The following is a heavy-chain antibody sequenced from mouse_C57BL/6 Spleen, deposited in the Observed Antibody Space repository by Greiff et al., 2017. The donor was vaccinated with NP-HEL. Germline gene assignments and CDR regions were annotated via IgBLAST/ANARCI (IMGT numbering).Heavy chain of an antibody. Sequence: VQRVESGPGLVQPSQSLSITCTVSGFSLTSSGVHWVRQSPGKGLEWLGVIWSGGSTDYNAAFISSLSISKDNSKSQVFFKMNSLQADDTAIYYCARKGAPITTVDYAMDYWGQGTSVTVSS. CDR2: IWSGGST. V-gene: IGHV2-2*01. CDR1: GFSLTSSG. D-gene: IGHD1-1*01. J-gene: IGHJ4*01. CDR3: ARKGAPITTVDYAMDY.